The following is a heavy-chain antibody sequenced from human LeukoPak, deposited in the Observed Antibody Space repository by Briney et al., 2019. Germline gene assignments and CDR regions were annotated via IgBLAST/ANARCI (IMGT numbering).Heavy chain of an antibody. D-gene: IGHD1-14*01. V-gene: IGHV4-59*01. CDR3: ASTDRIKDAFDI. CDR1: GGSISSYY. Sequence: PSETLSLTCTVSGGSISSYYWSWIRQPPGKGLEWIGYIYYSGSTSYNPSLKSRVTISVDTSKNQFSLKLSSVTAADTAVYYCASTDRIKDAFDIWGQGTMVTVSS. CDR2: IYYSGST. J-gene: IGHJ3*02.